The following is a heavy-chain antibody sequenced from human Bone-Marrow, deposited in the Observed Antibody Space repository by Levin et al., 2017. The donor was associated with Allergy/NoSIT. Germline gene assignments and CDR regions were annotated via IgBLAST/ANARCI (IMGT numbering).Heavy chain of an antibody. Sequence: ASVKVSCKASGYTFTSYGISWVRQAPGQGLEWMGWISAYNGNTNYAQKLQGRVTMTTDTSTSTAYMELRSLRSDDTAVYSCARDVRDSSTSCYICREYYFDYWGQGTLVTVSS. J-gene: IGHJ4*02. CDR2: ISAYNGNT. CDR3: ARDVRDSSTSCYICREYYFDY. CDR1: GYTFTSYG. V-gene: IGHV1-18*01. D-gene: IGHD2-2*02.